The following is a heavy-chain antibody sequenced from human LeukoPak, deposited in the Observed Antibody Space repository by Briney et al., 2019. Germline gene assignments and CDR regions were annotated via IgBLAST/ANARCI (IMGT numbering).Heavy chain of an antibody. D-gene: IGHD3-22*01. V-gene: IGHV3-23*01. CDR1: GFTFSSYA. J-gene: IGHJ3*02. CDR2: ISGSGGST. CDR3: AKDLVYDSSGYYTPGAFDI. Sequence: GGSLRLSCAASGFTFSSYAMSWVRQAPGKGLEWVSAISGSGGSTYYADSVKGRFTISRDNSKNTLYLQMNRLRAEDTAVYYCAKDLVYDSSGYYTPGAFDIWGQGTMVTVSS.